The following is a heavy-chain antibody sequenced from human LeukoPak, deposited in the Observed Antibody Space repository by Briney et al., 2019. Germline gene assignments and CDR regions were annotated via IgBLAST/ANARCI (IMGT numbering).Heavy chain of an antibody. CDR2: IIPILAIA. Sequence: ASVKVSCKASGYTFTSYGISWGRQAPGQGLEWMGRIIPILAIANYAQKFQGRVTITADKSTSTAYMALRSLRSEDTAVYYCARDGEMATFPTRWGQGTLVTVSS. CDR3: ARDGEMATFPTR. J-gene: IGHJ4*02. D-gene: IGHD5-24*01. V-gene: IGHV1-69*04. CDR1: GYTFTSYG.